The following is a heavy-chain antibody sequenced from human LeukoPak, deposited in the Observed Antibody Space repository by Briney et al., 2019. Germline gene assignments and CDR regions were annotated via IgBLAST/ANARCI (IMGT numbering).Heavy chain of an antibody. CDR1: GYTFSDYY. D-gene: IGHD1-26*01. V-gene: IGHV1-2*02. CDR3: ARERETSGPSSLDP. Sequence: ASVKVSCKASGYTFSDYYMHWVRQPPGQGLEWMGWIHRSSGGTKYAQKFQGRVTMTRDPSMRTDYMELRRLTSDDTAVYWCARERETSGPSSLDPWGQGTLVTVSS. J-gene: IGHJ5*02. CDR2: IHRSSGGT.